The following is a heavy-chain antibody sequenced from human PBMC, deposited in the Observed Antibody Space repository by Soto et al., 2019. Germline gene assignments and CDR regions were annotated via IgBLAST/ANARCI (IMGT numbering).Heavy chain of an antibody. CDR3: ARTSAAGKYYDGMDV. CDR2: IYPGDSDT. J-gene: IGHJ6*02. Sequence: PGESRKISCKGSGYSFISYWIGWVRQMPGKGLEWMGIIYPGDSDTRYSPSFQGQVTISADKSISTAYLQWSSLKASDTAMYYCARTSAAGKYYDGMDVWGQGTTVTVSS. V-gene: IGHV5-51*01. D-gene: IGHD6-13*01. CDR1: GYSFISYW.